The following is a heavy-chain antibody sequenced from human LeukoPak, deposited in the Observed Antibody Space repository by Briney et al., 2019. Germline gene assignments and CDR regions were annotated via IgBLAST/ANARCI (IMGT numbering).Heavy chain of an antibody. V-gene: IGHV4-31*03. CDR1: GGSISSGGYY. J-gene: IGHJ4*02. CDR2: IYYSGST. Sequence: PSETLSLTCTVSGGSISSGGYYWSWIRQHPGKGLEWIGYIYYSGSTYYNPSLKSRVTISVDTSKNQFSLKLSSVTAADTAVYYCARSSGSYYNVHFDYWGQGTLVTVSS. CDR3: ARSSGSYYNVHFDY. D-gene: IGHD3-10*01.